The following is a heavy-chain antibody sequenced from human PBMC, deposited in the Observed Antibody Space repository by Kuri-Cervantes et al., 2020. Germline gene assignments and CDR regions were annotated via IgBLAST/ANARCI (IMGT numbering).Heavy chain of an antibody. CDR2: LDHSGST. CDR3: ARGYYHMDV. CDR1: GGSFSGYY. V-gene: IGHV4-34*01. J-gene: IGHJ6*03. Sequence: SQTLSLTCAVYGGSFSGYYWSWIRQPPGKGLEWIGELDHSGSTYHNPSLKSRITISVDTSKNQFSLKLSSVTAADTAVYYCARGYYHMDVWGEGTSVTVSS.